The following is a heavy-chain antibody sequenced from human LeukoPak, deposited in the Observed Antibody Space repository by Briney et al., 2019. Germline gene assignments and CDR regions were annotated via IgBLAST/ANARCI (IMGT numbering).Heavy chain of an antibody. CDR2: IYYSGST. CDR1: GGSISSGGYY. CDR3: ARPHDSNDAFDI. V-gene: IGHV4-31*03. J-gene: IGHJ3*02. D-gene: IGHD3-22*01. Sequence: TSQTLSLTCTVSGGSISSGGYYWSWIRQPPGKGLEWIGYIYYSGSTYYNPSLKSRVTISVDTSKNQFSLKLSSVTAADTAVYYCARPHDSNDAFDIWGQGTMVTVSS.